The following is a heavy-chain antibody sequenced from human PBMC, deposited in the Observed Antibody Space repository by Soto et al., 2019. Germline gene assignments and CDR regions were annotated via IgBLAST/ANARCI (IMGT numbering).Heavy chain of an antibody. J-gene: IGHJ5*02. V-gene: IGHV1-46*01. CDR1: GYGLTSYY. Sequence: VSVKVSWKASGYGLTSYYMDWGRQAHGHGPEWMGIINPSGGSTSYAQKFQGRVTFTRDTPASKVYMELRRLRSYDTDFDYCARSSGGVFGRIIEGATWFGPWGQGTLVTVSS. CDR2: INPSGGST. D-gene: IGHD1-26*01. CDR3: ARSSGGVFGRIIEGATWFGP.